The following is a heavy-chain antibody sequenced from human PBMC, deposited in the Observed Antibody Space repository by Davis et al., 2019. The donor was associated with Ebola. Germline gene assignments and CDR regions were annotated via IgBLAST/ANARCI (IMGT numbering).Heavy chain of an antibody. Sequence: ASVKVSCKASGGTFSSYAINWVRQAPGQGLEWMGWIHPNNGDTNHAQRFQGRVTMTRDTSISTAYMELSRLGSEDTAVYYCARRINVVQGVIWWFDPWGQGTLVTVSS. D-gene: IGHD3-10*01. CDR3: ARRINVVQGVIWWFDP. J-gene: IGHJ5*02. V-gene: IGHV1-2*02. CDR2: IHPNNGDT. CDR1: GGTFSSYA.